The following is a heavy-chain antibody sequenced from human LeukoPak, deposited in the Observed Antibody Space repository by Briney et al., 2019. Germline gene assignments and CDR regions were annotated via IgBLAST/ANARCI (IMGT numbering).Heavy chain of an antibody. V-gene: IGHV3-11*03. CDR1: GFTFSDYY. D-gene: IGHD3-10*01. CDR3: ATYYYASGSSD. J-gene: IGHJ4*02. Sequence: GGSLRLSCVASGFTFSDYYMSWIRQAPGKGLEWVSYISSSSSYTNYADSVKGRFTISRDNAKNSLYLQMNSLRAEDTAVYYCATYYYASGSSDWGQGTLVTVSS. CDR2: ISSSSSYT.